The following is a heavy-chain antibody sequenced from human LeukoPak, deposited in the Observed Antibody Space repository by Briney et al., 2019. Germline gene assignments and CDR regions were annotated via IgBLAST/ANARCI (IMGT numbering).Heavy chain of an antibody. CDR2: INHSGST. CDR3: ADAYGSGSYDY. CDR1: GGSFSGYY. V-gene: IGHV4-34*01. D-gene: IGHD3-10*01. Sequence: PSETLSLTCAAYGGSFSGYYWSWIRQPPGKGLEWIGEINHSGSTNYNPSLKSRVTISVDTSKNQFSLKLSSVTAADTAVYYCADAYGSGSYDYWGQGTLVTVSS. J-gene: IGHJ4*02.